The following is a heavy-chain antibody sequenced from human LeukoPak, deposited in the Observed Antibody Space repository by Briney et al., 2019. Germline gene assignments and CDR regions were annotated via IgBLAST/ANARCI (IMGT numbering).Heavy chain of an antibody. J-gene: IGHJ4*02. CDR2: IKQDGSEK. CDR3: ARDSGETGLTGYYTGGASFYFDY. Sequence: PGGSLRLSCAASGFTFSSHWMSWVRQGPGKGLEWVANIKQDGSEKYYVDSVKGRLTISRDNTKNSLHLQMNSLRAEDTAVYYCARDSGETGLTGYYTGGASFYFDYWGQGTLVTVSS. D-gene: IGHD3-9*01. V-gene: IGHV3-7*03. CDR1: GFTFSSHW.